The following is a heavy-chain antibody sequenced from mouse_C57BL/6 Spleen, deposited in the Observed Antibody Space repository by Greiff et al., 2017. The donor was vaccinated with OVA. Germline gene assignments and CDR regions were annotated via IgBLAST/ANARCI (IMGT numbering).Heavy chain of an antibody. CDR3: ARHGYEGFLDY. Sequence: VKLVESGAELVKPGASVKLSCKASGYTFTEYTIHWVKQRSGQGLEWIGYFYPGGGGIKYNEKFKDKATLTADKSSSTAYMQLRSLTSEDSAVYFWARHGYEGFLDYWGQGTTLTVSS. CDR2: FYPGGGGI. D-gene: IGHD2-3*01. V-gene: IGHV1-62-2*01. J-gene: IGHJ2*01. CDR1: GYTFTEYT.